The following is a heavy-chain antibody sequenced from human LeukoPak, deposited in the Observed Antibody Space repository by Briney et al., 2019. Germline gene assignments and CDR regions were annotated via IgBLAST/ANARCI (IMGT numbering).Heavy chain of an antibody. CDR2: IYYSGST. CDR1: GGSISSSSYY. V-gene: IGHV4-39*01. D-gene: IGHD5-18*01. CDR3: ARGHVDTATAIVLHY. J-gene: IGHJ4*02. Sequence: PSETLSLTCTVSGGSISSSSYYWGWTRQPPGKGLEWIGSIYYSGSTYYNPSLKSRVTISVDTSKNQFSLKLSSVTAADTAVYYCARGHVDTATAIVLHYWGQGTLVTVSS.